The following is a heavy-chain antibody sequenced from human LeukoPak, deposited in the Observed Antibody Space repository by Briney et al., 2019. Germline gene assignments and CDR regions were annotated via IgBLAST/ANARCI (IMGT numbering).Heavy chain of an antibody. CDR1: GYSISSGYY. J-gene: IGHJ3*02. CDR2: IYHSGST. CDR3: ARGLLLWFGNDAFDI. D-gene: IGHD3-10*01. Sequence: SETLSLTCPVSGYSISSGYYWGWIRQPPGKGLEWIGSIYHSGSTYYNPSLKSRVTISVDKSKNQFSLKLSSVTAADTAVYYCARGLLLWFGNDAFDIWGQGTMVTVSS. V-gene: IGHV4-38-2*01.